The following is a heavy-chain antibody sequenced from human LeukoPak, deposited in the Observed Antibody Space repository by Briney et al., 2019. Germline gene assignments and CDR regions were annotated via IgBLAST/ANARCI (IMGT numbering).Heavy chain of an antibody. J-gene: IGHJ4*02. CDR1: GYTFTGYY. V-gene: IGHV1-2*02. CDR2: ISPNINGT. D-gene: IGHD6-25*01. CDR3: ARERTPGSGYAVDY. Sequence: ASVKLSCKAAGYTFTGYYIHWVRQAPGQGLEWMGWISPNINGTNYAQKFQGRATMTGNRSISTAYMELSRLRSDDTAVYYCARERTPGSGYAVDYWGQGTVVTVSS.